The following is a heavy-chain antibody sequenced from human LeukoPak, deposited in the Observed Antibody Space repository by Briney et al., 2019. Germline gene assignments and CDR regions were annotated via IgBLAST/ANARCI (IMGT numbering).Heavy chain of an antibody. J-gene: IGHJ4*02. V-gene: IGHV4-39*07. CDR3: ARVCYYDSSGYYAGYFDY. CDR1: GDSTSSDRYY. CDR2: IYYSGST. D-gene: IGHD3-22*01. Sequence: PSETLSLTCTISGDSTSSDRYYGGWVRQPPGKGLEWIGNIYYSGSTYYNPSLKSRVTMSVDTSKNQFFLKLSSVTAADTAVYYCARVCYYDSSGYYAGYFDYWGQGTLVTVSS.